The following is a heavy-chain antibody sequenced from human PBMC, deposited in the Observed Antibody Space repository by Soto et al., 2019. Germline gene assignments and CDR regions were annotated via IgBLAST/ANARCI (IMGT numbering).Heavy chain of an antibody. CDR2: GSHTGSR. J-gene: IGHJ4*02. D-gene: IGHD4-17*01. Sequence: PSETVSLTCSVSGASINTGGFYWSWVRQYPGKGLDWIGYGSHTGSRYLNPSLRSRITISLDTPNNQFSLRLTSVTAADTAVYYCARVKVTTESFDSWGQGSLVTVSS. CDR3: ARVKVTTESFDS. V-gene: IGHV4-31*03. CDR1: GASINTGGFY.